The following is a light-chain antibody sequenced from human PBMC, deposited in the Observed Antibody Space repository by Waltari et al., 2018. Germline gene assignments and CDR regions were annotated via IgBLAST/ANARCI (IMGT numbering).Light chain of an antibody. V-gene: IGKV2D-29*01. CDR2: RTS. J-gene: IGKJ3*01. Sequence: DIVMTQTPLSLSVTPGEPASISRRSSQSLLYSDGRTYLYWYLQKPGQPPRLLIYRTSNRFSGVPDRFSGSGSGTDFTLKISRVEAEDVGTYYCMQSLQTPFTFGPGTKLDIK. CDR3: MQSLQTPFT. CDR1: QSLLYSDGRTY.